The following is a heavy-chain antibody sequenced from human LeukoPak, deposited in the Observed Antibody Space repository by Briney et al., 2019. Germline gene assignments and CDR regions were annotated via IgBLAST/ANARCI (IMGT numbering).Heavy chain of an antibody. V-gene: IGHV1-2*02. Sequence: AASVKVSCKASGYTFTGYYMHWVRQAPGQGLEWMGWINPNSGGTNYAQKFQGRVTMTRDTSISTAYMELSRLRSDDTAVYYCARDGDYGATNWYFDLWGRGTLVTVSS. CDR2: INPNSGGT. D-gene: IGHD4-17*01. CDR1: GYTFTGYY. CDR3: ARDGDYGATNWYFDL. J-gene: IGHJ2*01.